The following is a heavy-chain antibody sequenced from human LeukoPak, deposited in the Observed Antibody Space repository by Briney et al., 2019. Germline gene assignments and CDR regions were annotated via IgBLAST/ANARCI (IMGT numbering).Heavy chain of an antibody. J-gene: IGHJ4*02. V-gene: IGHV3-23*01. CDR2: ISGSGGST. Sequence: PGGSLRLSCAASGFTFSSCAMSWVRQAPGKGLEWVSAISGSGGSTYYADSVKGRFTISRDNSKNTLYLQMNSLRAEDTAVYYCAKAHYYGSGSSWGFDYWGQGTLVTVSS. CDR3: AKAHYYGSGSSWGFDY. CDR1: GFTFSSCA. D-gene: IGHD3-10*01.